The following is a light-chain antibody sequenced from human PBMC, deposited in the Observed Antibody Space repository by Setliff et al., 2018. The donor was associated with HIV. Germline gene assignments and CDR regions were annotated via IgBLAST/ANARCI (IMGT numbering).Light chain of an antibody. CDR1: SNDFGSYDY. CDR3: SSFTSSSPYV. V-gene: IGLV2-14*01. Sequence: QSALTQPASVSGSPGQSITISCTGTSNDFGSYDYVSWYQHQPGKVPKLMIYEVSNRPSGVSDRFSGSKSGNTASLTISGLQTEDEADYYCSSFTSSSPYVFGTGTKVT. J-gene: IGLJ1*01. CDR2: EVS.